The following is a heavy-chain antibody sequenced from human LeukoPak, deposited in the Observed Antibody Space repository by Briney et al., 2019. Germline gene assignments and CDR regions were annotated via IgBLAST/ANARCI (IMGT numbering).Heavy chain of an antibody. V-gene: IGHV1-69*01. D-gene: IGHD2-2*01. J-gene: IGHJ4*02. CDR2: IIPIFGTA. CDR3: ASNLLYCSSTSCYFDY. Sequence: SVKVSCKASGGTFSSYAISWVRQAPGQGLQWMGGIIPIFGTANYAQKFQGRVTITADESTSTAYMELSSLRSEDTAVYYCASNLLYCSSTSCYFDYWGQGTLVTVSS. CDR1: GGTFSSYA.